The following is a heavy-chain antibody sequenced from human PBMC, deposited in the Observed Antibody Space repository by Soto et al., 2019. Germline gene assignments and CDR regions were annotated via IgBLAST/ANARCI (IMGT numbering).Heavy chain of an antibody. V-gene: IGHV1-69*06. CDR1: VGTVISHA. Sequence: QVQLVQSGAEVKKPGSSVRVSCKVSVGTVISHAINSLLQAPVQGLEWMGVIIPVTETPNNAEKFQGRVTIPADKATTTVSMELSSLTFDDTAVYFCARGNKGPGHYGPGSQGWYGPWGQGTLVTVSS. CDR2: IIPVTETP. D-gene: IGHD3-10*01. J-gene: IGHJ5*02. CDR3: ARGNKGPGHYGPGSQGWYGP.